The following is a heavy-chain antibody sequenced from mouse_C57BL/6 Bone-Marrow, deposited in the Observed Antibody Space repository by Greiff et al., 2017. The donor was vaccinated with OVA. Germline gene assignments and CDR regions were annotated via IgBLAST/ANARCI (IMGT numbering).Heavy chain of an antibody. CDR2: IHPNSGST. CDR3: ARGFITTGGFDY. D-gene: IGHD1-1*01. V-gene: IGHV1-64*01. J-gene: IGHJ2*01. CDR1: GYTFTSYW. Sequence: QVQLQQPGAELVKPRASVKLSCKASGYTFTSYWMHWVKQRPGQGLEWIGMIHPNSGSTNYNEKFKSKATLTVDKSSSTAYMQLSSLTSEDSAVYYCARGFITTGGFDYWGQGTTLTVSS.